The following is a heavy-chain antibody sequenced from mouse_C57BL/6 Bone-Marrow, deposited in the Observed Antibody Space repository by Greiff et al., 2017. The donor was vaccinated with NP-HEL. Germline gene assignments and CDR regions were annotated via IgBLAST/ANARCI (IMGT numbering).Heavy chain of an antibody. D-gene: IGHD2-3*01. CDR3: ARDRWLPRFAY. J-gene: IGHJ3*01. CDR1: GFTFSSYA. CDR2: ISDGGSYT. V-gene: IGHV5-4*01. Sequence: DVHLVEPGGGLVKPGGSLKLSCAASGFTFSSYAMSWVRQTPEKRLEWVATISDGGSYTYYPDNVKGRFTISRDNSKNNLYLQMSHLKSEDTAMYYCARDRWLPRFAYWGQGTLVTVSA.